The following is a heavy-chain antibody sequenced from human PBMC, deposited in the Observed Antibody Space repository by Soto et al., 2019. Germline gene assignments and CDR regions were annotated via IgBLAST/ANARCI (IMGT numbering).Heavy chain of an antibody. CDR2: ISSSSSYI. Sequence: EVQLVESGGGLVKPGGSLRLSCAASGFTFSSYSMNWVRQAPGKGLEWVSSISSSSSYIYYADSVKGRFTISRDNAKNSLYLHMNSLRAEDTAVYYCARDGADDGSGSYEDYWGQGALVTVSS. CDR3: ARDGADDGSGSYEDY. D-gene: IGHD3-10*01. V-gene: IGHV3-21*01. CDR1: GFTFSSYS. J-gene: IGHJ4*02.